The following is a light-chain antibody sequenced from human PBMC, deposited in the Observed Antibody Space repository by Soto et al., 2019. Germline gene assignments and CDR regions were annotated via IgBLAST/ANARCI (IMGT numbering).Light chain of an antibody. CDR3: QQYYSYPRT. CDR1: QSIRSY. Sequence: DIQMTQSPSSLSASVGDRVTITCRASQSIRSYLNWYQQKPGKAPKLLISRASSLHSGVPSRFSGSGSGTDFTLTISSLQPEDFATYYCQQYYSYPRTFGQGTKVDIK. V-gene: IGKV1-39*01. CDR2: RAS. J-gene: IGKJ1*01.